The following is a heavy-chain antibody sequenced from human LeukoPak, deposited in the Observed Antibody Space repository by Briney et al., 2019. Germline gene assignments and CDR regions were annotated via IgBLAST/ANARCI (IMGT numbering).Heavy chain of an antibody. CDR1: GYSISSGHY. D-gene: IGHD3-3*01. J-gene: IGHJ4*02. CDR2: IDHSGST. V-gene: IGHV4-38-2*02. CDR3: ARQTGVGLFILP. Sequence: ASETLSLTCTVSGYSISSGHYWGWIRQPPGKGLEWIGNIDHSGSTYYNPSLKSRVTISVDTSKNQFSLKLTSVTAADTAVYYCARQTGVGLFILPGGRGTLVTVSS.